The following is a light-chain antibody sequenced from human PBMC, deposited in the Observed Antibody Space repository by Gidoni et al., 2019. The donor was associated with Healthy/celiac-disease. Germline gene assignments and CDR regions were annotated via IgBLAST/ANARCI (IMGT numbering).Light chain of an antibody. J-gene: IGKJ1*01. Sequence: IQMTQSPSTLSASVGDRVTITCRASQSISSCLAWYQQKPGKAPKLLIYKASSLQSGVPSRFSGSGSWTEFNLPISSLLPDDFATSYCQQYYSCTPLTFGPGTKVEIK. CDR1: QSISSC. CDR3: QQYYSCTPLT. CDR2: KAS. V-gene: IGKV1-5*03.